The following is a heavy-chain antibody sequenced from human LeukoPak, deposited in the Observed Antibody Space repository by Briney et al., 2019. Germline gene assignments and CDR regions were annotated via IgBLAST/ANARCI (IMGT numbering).Heavy chain of an antibody. CDR2: IYYSGST. V-gene: IGHV4-59*01. J-gene: IGHJ4*02. D-gene: IGHD4-17*01. CDR1: GGSISSYY. Sequence: PSETLSLTCTVSGGSISSYYWSWIRQPPGKGLEWIGYIYYSGSTNYNPSLKSRVTISVDTSKNQFSLKLSSVTAADTAVYYCARVVGSGDYELWGQGTLVTVSS. CDR3: ARVVGSGDYEL.